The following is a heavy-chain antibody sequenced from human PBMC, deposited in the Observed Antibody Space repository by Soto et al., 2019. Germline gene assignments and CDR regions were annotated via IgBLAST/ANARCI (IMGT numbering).Heavy chain of an antibody. CDR3: ARVVVKGGFDY. CDR2: IYWDDDK. Sequence: QITLKESGPTLVKPTQTLTLTCTFSGFSLSTSGVGVGWIRQPPGKALEWLALIYWDDDKRYSPSLKSRLTXTXXTSKNQVVLTMTNMDPVDTATYYCARVVVKGGFDYWGQGTLVTVSS. V-gene: IGHV2-5*02. CDR1: GFSLSTSGVG. J-gene: IGHJ4*02. D-gene: IGHD2-15*01.